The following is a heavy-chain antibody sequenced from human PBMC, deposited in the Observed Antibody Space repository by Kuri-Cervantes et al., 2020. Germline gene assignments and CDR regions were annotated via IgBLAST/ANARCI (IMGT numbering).Heavy chain of an antibody. V-gene: IGHV3-21*01. D-gene: IGHD6-13*01. CDR3: ARISAAADDFDY. CDR1: GFNFNSYS. CDR2: IDPHSVYI. Sequence: GESLKISCTASGFNFNSYSMNWVRQAPGKGLEWVSSIDPHSVYIDYADSVKGRFTISRDNSRNTLYLQMNSLRAEDTAVYYCARISAAADDFDYWGQGTLVTVSS. J-gene: IGHJ4*02.